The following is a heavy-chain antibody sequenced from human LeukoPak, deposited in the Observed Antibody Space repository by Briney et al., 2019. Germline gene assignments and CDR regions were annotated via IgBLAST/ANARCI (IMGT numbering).Heavy chain of an antibody. CDR1: GGSISSYY. Sequence: PSETLSLTCTVSGGSISSYYWTWIRQPPGKGLEWIGYIYYSGSTNYNPSLKSRVTISLDTSKNQFSLKLSSVIAADTAVYYCARLGTQGYYYYGMDVWGQGTTVTVSS. V-gene: IGHV4-59*08. D-gene: IGHD3-10*01. CDR2: IYYSGST. CDR3: ARLGTQGYYYYGMDV. J-gene: IGHJ6*02.